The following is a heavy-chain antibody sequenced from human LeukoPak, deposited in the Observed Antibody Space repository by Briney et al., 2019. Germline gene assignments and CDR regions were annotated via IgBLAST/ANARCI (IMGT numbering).Heavy chain of an antibody. D-gene: IGHD1-1*01. CDR1: GFTVSSNY. J-gene: IGHJ4*02. CDR3: ARTRVNDFDY. V-gene: IGHV3-66*01. CDR2: IYSGGRT. Sequence: GGSLRLSCAASGFTVSSNYMSWVRQAPGKGLEWVSVIYSGGRTYYEDSVKGRFTISRDNSKNTLYLQMNSLRAEDTAVYYCARTRVNDFDYWCQGTLVTVSS.